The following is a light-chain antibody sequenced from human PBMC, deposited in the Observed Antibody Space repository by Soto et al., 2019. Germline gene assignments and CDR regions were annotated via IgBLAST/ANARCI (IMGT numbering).Light chain of an antibody. V-gene: IGKV1-33*01. J-gene: IGKJ5*01. Sequence: PMSQTPSPLCTRVGDRVTITCQARQDISNYLNWYQQKPGKAPKLLIYDASNLETGVPSRFSGNGSGTDFTFTISSLQPEDIATYYCQQYDNIPITFGQGTRLEIK. CDR1: QDISNY. CDR3: QQYDNIPIT. CDR2: DAS.